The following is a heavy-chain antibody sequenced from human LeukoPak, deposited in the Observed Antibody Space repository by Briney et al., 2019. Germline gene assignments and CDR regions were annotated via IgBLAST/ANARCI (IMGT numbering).Heavy chain of an antibody. Sequence: GGSLRLSCAASGFTSSTYWMHWVRQAPGKGLVWVSRINNDGSSTSYSDSVKGRFTISRDNAKSTLYLQMNSLTAEDTAVYYCAREPAYCGGDCLFDYWGQGTLVTVSS. CDR2: INNDGSST. J-gene: IGHJ4*02. CDR3: AREPAYCGGDCLFDY. CDR1: GFTSSTYW. V-gene: IGHV3-74*01. D-gene: IGHD2-21*01.